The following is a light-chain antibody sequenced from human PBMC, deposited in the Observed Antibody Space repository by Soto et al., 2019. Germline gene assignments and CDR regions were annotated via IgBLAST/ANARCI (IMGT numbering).Light chain of an antibody. V-gene: IGKV1-5*01. Sequence: IGMTQSPDSLSVSLGERATINCKSSQSVSGWLAWYQQKPGEAPKLLIYDASALPRGVPSRFSGSGSGTKFTLTIASLQPDDFATYYCQQYETFSGTFGPGTKVDIK. J-gene: IGKJ1*01. CDR2: DAS. CDR3: QQYETFSGT. CDR1: QSVSGW.